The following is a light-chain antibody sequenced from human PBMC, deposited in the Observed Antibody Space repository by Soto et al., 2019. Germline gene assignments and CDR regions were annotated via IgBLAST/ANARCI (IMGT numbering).Light chain of an antibody. J-gene: IGKJ5*01. CDR2: WAS. CDR3: QQYYSTPIT. CDR1: QSVLYSSNNKNY. Sequence: DIVMTQSPDSLAVSLGERATINCKSSQSVLYSSNNKNYLAWHQQKPGQSPKLLIYWASTRESGVPDRFSGSGSATDFTLTISSLQAEDVAVYYCQQYYSTPITFGQGTRLEIK. V-gene: IGKV4-1*01.